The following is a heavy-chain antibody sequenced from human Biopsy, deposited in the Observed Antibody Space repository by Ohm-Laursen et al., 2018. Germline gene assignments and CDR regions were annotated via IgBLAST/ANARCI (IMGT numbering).Heavy chain of an antibody. D-gene: IGHD4-23*01. J-gene: IGHJ1*01. CDR2: IPHTGYT. CDR3: ARGSNEYGGLYFPH. CDR1: GGSFTGHY. V-gene: IGHV4-59*11. Sequence: SETLSLPCTVSGGSFTGHYWTWIRQPPGKGLEWIGHIPHTGYTSYKSSLKSRVTISLDTSRKHFSLRLTSLAAADTAVYYCARGSNEYGGLYFPHWGQGTLVTVSS.